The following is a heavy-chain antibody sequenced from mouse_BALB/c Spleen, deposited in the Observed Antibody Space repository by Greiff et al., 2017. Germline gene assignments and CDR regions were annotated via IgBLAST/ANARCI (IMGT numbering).Heavy chain of an antibody. D-gene: IGHD2-3*01. J-gene: IGHJ2*01. CDR2: IWSGGST. V-gene: IGHV2-4-1*01. CDR3: ARSGYYYYFDY. Sequence: VQLQESGPGLVQPSQSLSITCTVSGFSLTSYGVHWVRQSPGKGLEWLGVIWSGGSTDYNAAFISRLSISKDNSKSQVFFKMNSLQADDTAIYYCARSGYYYYFDYWGQGTTLTVSS. CDR1: GFSLTSYG.